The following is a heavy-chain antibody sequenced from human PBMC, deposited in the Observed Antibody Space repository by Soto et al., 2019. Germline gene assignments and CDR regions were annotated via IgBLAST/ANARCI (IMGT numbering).Heavy chain of an antibody. CDR2: IYHSGST. Sequence: QLQLQESGSGLVKPSQTLSLTCAVSGGSISSGGYSWSWIRQPPGKGLEWIGYIYHSGSTYYNPSLKSRVTISVDRSKNQFSLKLSSVTAADTAVYYCARAALDYYDSSGYCSAFDYWGQGTLVTVSS. V-gene: IGHV4-30-2*01. D-gene: IGHD3-22*01. J-gene: IGHJ4*02. CDR1: GGSISSGGYS. CDR3: ARAALDYYDSSGYCSAFDY.